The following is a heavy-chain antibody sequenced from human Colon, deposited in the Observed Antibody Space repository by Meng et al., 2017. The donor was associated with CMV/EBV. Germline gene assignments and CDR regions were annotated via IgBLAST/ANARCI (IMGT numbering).Heavy chain of an antibody. CDR1: GFTFSSYW. D-gene: IGHD4-11*01. Sequence: GGSLRLSCAASGFTFSSYWMSWVRQAPGKGLEWVSSISTISGFMYYADSVRGRFTISRDNAKNSAYLQMNSLRAEDTAVYYCARDSNDYSDYAHWFDAWGQGTLVTVSS. CDR2: ISTISGFM. J-gene: IGHJ5*02. V-gene: IGHV3-21*01. CDR3: ARDSNDYSDYAHWFDA.